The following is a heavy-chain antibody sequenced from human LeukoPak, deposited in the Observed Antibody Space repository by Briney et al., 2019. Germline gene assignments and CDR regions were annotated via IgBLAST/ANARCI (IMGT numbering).Heavy chain of an antibody. J-gene: IGHJ4*02. D-gene: IGHD3-16*02. CDR3: ARKYYDYVWGSYRWMYYFDY. V-gene: IGHV3-7*01. Sequence: PRGSLRLSRAASGFTFSSYWMSWVRQAPGKGLEWVANIKQDGSEKYYVDSVKGRFTISRDNAKNSLYLQMNSLRAEDTAVYYCARKYYDYVWGSYRWMYYFDYWGQGTLVTVSS. CDR2: IKQDGSEK. CDR1: GFTFSSYW.